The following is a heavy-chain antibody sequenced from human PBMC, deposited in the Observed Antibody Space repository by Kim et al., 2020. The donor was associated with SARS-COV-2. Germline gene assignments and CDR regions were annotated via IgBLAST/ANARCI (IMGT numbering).Heavy chain of an antibody. D-gene: IGHD5-12*01. CDR3: VKDRGRYSGYDYLGRHFYYYGMDV. CDR1: GFTFSSYA. V-gene: IGHV3-64D*09. J-gene: IGHJ6*02. CDR2: ISSNGGST. Sequence: GGSLRLSCSASGFTFSSYAIHWVRQAPGKGLEYVSAISSNGGSTYYADSVKGRFTISRDNSKNTLYLQMSSLRAEDTAVYYCVKDRGRYSGYDYLGRHFYYYGMDVWGQGTTVTVSS.